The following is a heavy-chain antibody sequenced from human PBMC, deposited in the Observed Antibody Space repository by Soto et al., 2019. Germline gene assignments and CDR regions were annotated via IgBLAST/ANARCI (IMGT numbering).Heavy chain of an antibody. Sequence: SETLSLTCTVSGGSISSGDYYWSWIRQPPGKGLEWIGYIYYSGSTYYNPSLKSRVTISVDTSKNQFSLKLSSVTAADTAVYYCARVPSSGPFDYWGQGILVTVSS. J-gene: IGHJ4*02. D-gene: IGHD3-22*01. CDR3: ARVPSSGPFDY. V-gene: IGHV4-30-4*01. CDR2: IYYSGST. CDR1: GGSISSGDYY.